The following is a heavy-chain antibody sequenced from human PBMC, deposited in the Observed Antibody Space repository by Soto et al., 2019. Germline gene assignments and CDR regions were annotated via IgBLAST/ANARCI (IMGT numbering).Heavy chain of an antibody. V-gene: IGHV4-30-2*01. CDR3: AAGGGLPRYY. D-gene: IGHD5-12*01. J-gene: IGHJ4*02. Sequence: SETLSLTCAGSGGSISSGGYSWSWIRQPPGKGLEWIGYIYHSGSTYYNPSLKSRVTISVDRSKNQFSLKLSSVTAADTAVYYCAAGGGLPRYYWGQGTLVTVS. CDR1: GGSISSGGYS. CDR2: IYHSGST.